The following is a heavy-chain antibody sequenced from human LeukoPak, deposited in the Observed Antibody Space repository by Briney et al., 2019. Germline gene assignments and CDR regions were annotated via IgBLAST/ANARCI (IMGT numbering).Heavy chain of an antibody. Sequence: GGSLRLSCAASGFTFSSYSMNWVRQAPGKGLEWVSSISSSSSYIYYADSVKGRFTISRDNAKNSLYLQMNSLRAEDTAVYYCARAGSSAYFDYWGQGTLVTVSS. CDR1: GFTFSSYS. D-gene: IGHD6-6*01. CDR2: ISSSSSYI. J-gene: IGHJ4*02. CDR3: ARAGSSAYFDY. V-gene: IGHV3-21*01.